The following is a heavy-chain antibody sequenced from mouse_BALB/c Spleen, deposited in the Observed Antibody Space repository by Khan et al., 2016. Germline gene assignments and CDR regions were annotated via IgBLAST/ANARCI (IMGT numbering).Heavy chain of an antibody. CDR2: ISSVSSAI. CDR3: ARHYGNYGRGWFAY. CDR1: GFTFSSFG. Sequence: EVELVESGGGLVQPGGSRKLSCAASGFTFSSFGMHWVRQAPEKGLAWVAYISSVSSAIYYEDTVKGRFTISRDNPKNTLFLQMPSLRSEDTARYYCARHYGNYGRGWFAYWGQGTLVTVSA. J-gene: IGHJ3*01. D-gene: IGHD2-1*01. V-gene: IGHV5-17*02.